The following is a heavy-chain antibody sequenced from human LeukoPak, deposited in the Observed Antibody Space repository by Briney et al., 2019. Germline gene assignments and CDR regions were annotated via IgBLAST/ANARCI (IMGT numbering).Heavy chain of an antibody. Sequence: PSETLSLTCAVSGGSISSGGYSWSWIRQPPGKGLEWIGYIYHSGSTYYNPSLKSRVTISVDRSKNQFSLKLSSVTAADTAVYYCARDSERRGSSWYSVDYYYYGMDVWGKGTTVTVSS. V-gene: IGHV4-30-2*01. CDR3: ARDSERRGSSWYSVDYYYYGMDV. D-gene: IGHD6-13*01. CDR1: GGSISSGGYS. J-gene: IGHJ6*04. CDR2: IYHSGST.